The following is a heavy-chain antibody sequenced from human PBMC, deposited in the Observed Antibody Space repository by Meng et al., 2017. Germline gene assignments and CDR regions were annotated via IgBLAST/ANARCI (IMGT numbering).Heavy chain of an antibody. CDR2: IYHSGST. CDR3: ATGPREGSGPSNHYYYGMDV. J-gene: IGHJ6*02. CDR1: GYSISSGYY. D-gene: IGHD1-14*01. Sequence: SETLSLTCTVSGYSISSGYYWGWIRQPPGKGLEWIGSIYHSGSTYYNPSLKSRVTISVDTSKNQFSLKLSSVTAADTAVYYCATGPREGSGPSNHYYYGMDVWGQGTTVTVSS. V-gene: IGHV4-38-2*02.